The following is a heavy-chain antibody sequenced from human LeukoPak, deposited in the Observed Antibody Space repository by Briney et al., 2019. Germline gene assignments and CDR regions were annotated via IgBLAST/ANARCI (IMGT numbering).Heavy chain of an antibody. V-gene: IGHV4-38-2*02. CDR1: GYSISSGYY. Sequence: PSETLSLTCTVSGYSISSGYYWGWIRQPPGKGLECIGSIYHSGSTYYNPSLKSRVTISVDTSKNQFSLKLSSVTAADTAVYYCARVLARYSSSSGLEVWGKGTTVTVSS. J-gene: IGHJ6*04. D-gene: IGHD6-6*01. CDR2: IYHSGST. CDR3: ARVLARYSSSSGLEV.